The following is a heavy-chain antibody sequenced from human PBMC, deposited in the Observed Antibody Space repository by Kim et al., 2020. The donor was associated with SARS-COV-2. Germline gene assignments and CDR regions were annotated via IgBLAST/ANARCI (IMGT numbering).Heavy chain of an antibody. CDR1: GFTFSSYE. V-gene: IGHV3-48*03. CDR3: ARDQLITWIQHRYYYGMDV. CDR2: ISSSGSTI. Sequence: GGSLRLSCAASGFTFSSYEMNWVRQAPGKGLEWVSYISSSGSTIYYADSVKGRFTISIDNAKNSLYLQMNSLRAEDTAVYYCARDQLITWIQHRYYYGMDVWGQGTTVTVSS. D-gene: IGHD5-18*01. J-gene: IGHJ6*02.